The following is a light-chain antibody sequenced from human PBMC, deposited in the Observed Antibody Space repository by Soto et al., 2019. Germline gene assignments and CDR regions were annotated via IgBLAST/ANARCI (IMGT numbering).Light chain of an antibody. CDR3: QQRSNWLT. Sequence: EIVMMQSPATLSVSPGERATLSCRASQSVSSKLAWYQQKPGQAPRLLIYDASNRATGIPARFSGSGSGTDFTLTISSLEPEDFAVYYCQQRSNWLTFGQGTRLEIK. V-gene: IGKV3-11*01. CDR2: DAS. J-gene: IGKJ5*01. CDR1: QSVSSK.